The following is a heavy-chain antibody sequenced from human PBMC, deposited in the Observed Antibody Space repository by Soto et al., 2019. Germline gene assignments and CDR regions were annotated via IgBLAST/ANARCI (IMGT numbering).Heavy chain of an antibody. D-gene: IGHD6-13*01. CDR1: GGSMVSYY. CDR3: AKGDSRPLGWFDP. V-gene: IGHV4-59*01. Sequence: PSETLSLTCTVSGGSMVSYYWTWIRQPPGKGLEWIGYIYYSGSSHYNPSLKSRVTMSVDTSKNQFSLKLTSVTAADTAIYYCAKGDSRPLGWFDPWGQGRLVTVSS. J-gene: IGHJ5*02. CDR2: IYYSGSS.